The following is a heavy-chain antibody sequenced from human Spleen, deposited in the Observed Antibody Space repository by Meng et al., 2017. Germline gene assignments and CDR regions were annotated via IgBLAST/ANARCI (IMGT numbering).Heavy chain of an antibody. J-gene: IGHJ4*02. V-gene: IGHV3-9*01. CDR2: ISWNSGSI. D-gene: IGHD6-19*01. Sequence: SLKISCAASGFTFDDYAMHWVRQAPGKGLEWVSGISWNSGSIGYADSVKGRFTISRDNAKNSLYLQMNSLRAEDTALYYCAKGVGAVAGMMDYWGQGTLVTVSS. CDR1: GFTFDDYA. CDR3: AKGVGAVAGMMDY.